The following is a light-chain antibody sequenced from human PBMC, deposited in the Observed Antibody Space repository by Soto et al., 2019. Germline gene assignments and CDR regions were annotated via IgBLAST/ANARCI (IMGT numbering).Light chain of an antibody. V-gene: IGKV3-20*01. Sequence: IVLTQSPGTLSLSPGERATLSCRASQSISHNYLAWYQQEPGQAPRLLIHGVSIRATGIPDRFSGSGSGTDFTLSISRLEPEDFAVYYCQLYSGSPWTFGQGTKVEI. CDR2: GVS. CDR1: QSISHNY. CDR3: QLYSGSPWT. J-gene: IGKJ1*01.